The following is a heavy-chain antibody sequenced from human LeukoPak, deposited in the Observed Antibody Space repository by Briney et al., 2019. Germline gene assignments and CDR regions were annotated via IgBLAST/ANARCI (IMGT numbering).Heavy chain of an antibody. CDR2: IYYSGST. CDR3: ASPPGIAAAGTGWFDP. CDR1: GGSISSYY. V-gene: IGHV4-59*01. D-gene: IGHD6-13*01. J-gene: IGHJ5*02. Sequence: SETLSLTCTVSGGSISSYYWSWIRQPPGKGLEWVGYIYYSGSTNYNPSLKSRVTISVDTSKNQFSLKLSSVTAADTAVYYCASPPGIAAAGTGWFDPWGQGTLVTVSS.